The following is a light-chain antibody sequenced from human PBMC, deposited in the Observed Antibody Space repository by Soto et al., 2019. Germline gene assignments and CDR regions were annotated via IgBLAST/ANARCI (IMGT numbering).Light chain of an antibody. CDR1: SSNIGSHN. J-gene: IGLJ1*01. Sequence: QSVLTQPPSASGTPGQRGSISCSGGSSNIGSHNVYWYQQLPGTAPKLLILKNNQRPSGVPDRSSGSKSGTSASRDISGLRSEDEADYYCAAWDDSLSGRVFGTGTKVTVL. V-gene: IGLV1-47*01. CDR3: AAWDDSLSGRV. CDR2: KNN.